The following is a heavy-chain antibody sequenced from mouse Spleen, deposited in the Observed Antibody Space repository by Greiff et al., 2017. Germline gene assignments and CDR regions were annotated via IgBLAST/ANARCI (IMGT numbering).Heavy chain of an antibody. CDR2: ISNLAYSI. D-gene: IGHD4-1*01. CDR1: GFTFSDYG. CDR3: ARLTGTSWYFDV. J-gene: IGHJ1*01. Sequence: EVQGVESGGGLVKPGGSLKLSCAASGFTFSDYGMAWVRQAPGKGPEWVAFISNLAYSIYYADTVTGRFTISRENAKNTLYLEMSSLRSEDTAMYYCARLTGTSWYFDVWGAGTTVTVSS. V-gene: IGHV5-15*01.